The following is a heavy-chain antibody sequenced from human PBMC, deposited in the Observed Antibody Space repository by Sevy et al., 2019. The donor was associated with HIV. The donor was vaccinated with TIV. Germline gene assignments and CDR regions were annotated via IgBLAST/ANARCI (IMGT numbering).Heavy chain of an antibody. V-gene: IGHV3-7*01. D-gene: IGHD6-19*01. CDR2: IRQDGSEI. J-gene: IGHJ4*02. Sequence: GGSLRLSCVASGFNLANFWMNWVRQAPGKGLEWVANIRQDGSEIYYVASVKGRFTISRDNARNLVYLQMNSLRVEDTALYYCVRAIQSDGSFWGQGALVTVSS. CDR3: VRAIQSDGSF. CDR1: GFNLANFW.